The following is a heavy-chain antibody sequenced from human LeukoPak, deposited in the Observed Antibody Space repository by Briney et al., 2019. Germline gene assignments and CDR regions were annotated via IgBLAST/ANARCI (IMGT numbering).Heavy chain of an antibody. D-gene: IGHD5-12*01. Sequence: SETLSLTCTVSGGSISSYYWSWIRQPPGKGLEWIGYIYYSGSTNYNPSLKSRVTISVDTSKNQFSLKLSSVTAADTAVYYCARGLGGYDGLTGFDPWGQGILVTVSS. CDR1: GGSISSYY. CDR2: IYYSGST. V-gene: IGHV4-59*01. CDR3: ARGLGGYDGLTGFDP. J-gene: IGHJ5*02.